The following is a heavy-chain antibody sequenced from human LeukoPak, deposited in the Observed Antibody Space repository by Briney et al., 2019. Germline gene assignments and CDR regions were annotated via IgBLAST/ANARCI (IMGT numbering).Heavy chain of an antibody. D-gene: IGHD5-12*01. CDR2: MNNGPGAT. J-gene: IGHJ6*02. Sequence: GGSLRLSCAASGFSFSTSPMSWVRQPPGQGLEWVSAMNNGPGATFYRDSVRGRFTISRDDSKSTLYLQMNSLRAEDTGTYYCAKTHYDLLDVWGQGTTVTVSS. CDR3: AKTHYDLLDV. V-gene: IGHV3-23*01. CDR1: GFSFSTSP.